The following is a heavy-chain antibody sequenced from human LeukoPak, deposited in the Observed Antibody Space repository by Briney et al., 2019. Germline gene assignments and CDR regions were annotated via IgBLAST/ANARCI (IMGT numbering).Heavy chain of an antibody. CDR3: ASLNSYGAIDY. Sequence: SETLSLTCAVSGGSISSGGYSWSWIRQPPGKGLEWIGYIYHSGSTYYNPSLKSRVTISVDRSKNQFSLKLRSVTAADTAVYYCASLNSYGAIDYWGQGTLVTVSS. V-gene: IGHV4-30-2*01. D-gene: IGHD4-23*01. CDR1: GGSISSGGYS. J-gene: IGHJ4*02. CDR2: IYHSGST.